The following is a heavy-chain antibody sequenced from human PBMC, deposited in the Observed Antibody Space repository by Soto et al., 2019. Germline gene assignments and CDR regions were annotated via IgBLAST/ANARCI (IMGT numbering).Heavy chain of an antibody. CDR1: GYTFTSYY. D-gene: IGHD3-22*01. V-gene: IGHV1-46*01. J-gene: IGHJ5*02. Sequence: ASVKVSCKASGYTFTSYYMHWVRQAPGQGLEWMGIINPSGGSTSYAQKFQGRVTMTRDTSTSTVYMELSSLRSEDTAVYYCARDQEDYYDSSGYHWFDPWGQGTLVPVAS. CDR2: INPSGGST. CDR3: ARDQEDYYDSSGYHWFDP.